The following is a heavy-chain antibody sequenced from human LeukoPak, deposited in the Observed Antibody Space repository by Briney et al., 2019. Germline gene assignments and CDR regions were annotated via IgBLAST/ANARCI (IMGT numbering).Heavy chain of an antibody. D-gene: IGHD3-10*01. V-gene: IGHV3-48*03. Sequence: GGSLRLSCAASGFTFSRYEMHWVRQGPGKELEWISYITTSGSNTIYADSVRGRFTISRDNAKNSLYLQMNSLRADDTAVYYCAREGASGSGSFAFDIWGQGTMVTDSA. CDR3: AREGASGSGSFAFDI. CDR2: ITTSGSNT. CDR1: GFTFSRYE. J-gene: IGHJ3*02.